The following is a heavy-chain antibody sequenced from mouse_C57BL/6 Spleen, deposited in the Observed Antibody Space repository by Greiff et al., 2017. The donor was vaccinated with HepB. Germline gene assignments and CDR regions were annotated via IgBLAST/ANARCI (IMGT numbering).Heavy chain of an antibody. Sequence: EVKLQESGPGLVKPSQSLSLTCSVTGYSITSGYYWNWIRQFPGNKLEWMGYISYDGSNNYNPSLKNRISITRDTSKNQFFLKLNSVTTEDTATYYCARHGSFPYWYFDVWGTGTTVTVSS. D-gene: IGHD1-1*01. CDR2: ISYDGSN. V-gene: IGHV3-6*01. J-gene: IGHJ1*03. CDR3: ARHGSFPYWYFDV. CDR1: GYSITSGYY.